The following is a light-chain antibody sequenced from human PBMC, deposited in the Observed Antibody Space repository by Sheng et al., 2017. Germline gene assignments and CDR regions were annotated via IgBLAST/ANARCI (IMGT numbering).Light chain of an antibody. CDR1: QGVSNN. V-gene: IGKV3-11*01. CDR3: QQYYGLPPT. Sequence: EIVLTQSPATLSLSPGERATLSCRASQGVSNNLVWYQQKPGQAPRLLIYDASNRATGIPARFSGSGSGTDYTLTINSLQPEDFATYYCQQYYGLPPTLGQGTKVEIK. J-gene: IGKJ1*01. CDR2: DAS.